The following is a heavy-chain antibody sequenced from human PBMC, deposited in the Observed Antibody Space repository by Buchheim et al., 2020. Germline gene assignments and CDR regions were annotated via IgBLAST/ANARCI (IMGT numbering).Heavy chain of an antibody. D-gene: IGHD3-22*01. CDR3: ARVKSSGIDY. Sequence: QVQLQQWGAGLLKPSETLSLTCAVYGGSFSGYYWSWIRQPPGKGLEWIGEINHSGSTNYNPSLKSRVTIPVDRSKNQLYLKLSSVTAADTAVYYCARVKSSGIDYWGQGTL. CDR2: INHSGST. J-gene: IGHJ4*02. V-gene: IGHV4-34*01. CDR1: GGSFSGYY.